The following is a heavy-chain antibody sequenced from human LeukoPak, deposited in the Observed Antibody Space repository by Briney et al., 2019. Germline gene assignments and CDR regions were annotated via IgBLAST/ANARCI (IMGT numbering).Heavy chain of an antibody. CDR2: FGTNGGST. J-gene: IGHJ4*02. Sequence: GGSLRLSCAASGFTFSSYAMHWVRQAPGKGLEYVLSFGTNGGSTYYANSVKGRFTISRDNSKNTLYLQMGSLRAEDMAVYYCARDLKDWGQGTLVTVST. V-gene: IGHV3-64*01. CDR3: ARDLKD. CDR1: GFTFSSYA.